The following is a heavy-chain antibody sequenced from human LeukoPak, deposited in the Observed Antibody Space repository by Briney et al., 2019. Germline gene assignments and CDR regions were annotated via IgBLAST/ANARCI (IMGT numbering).Heavy chain of an antibody. J-gene: IGHJ6*02. CDR3: ARNLRNYDFWSGYYHNYGMDV. CDR2: MNPNSGNT. D-gene: IGHD3-3*01. CDR1: GYTFTSYD. Sequence: GASVKVSCKASGYTFTSYDINWVRQATGQGLEWMGWMNPNSGNTGYAQKFQGRVTMTRNTSISTAYMERSSLRSEDTAVYYCARNLRNYDFWSGYYHNYGMDVWGQGTTVTVSS. V-gene: IGHV1-8*01.